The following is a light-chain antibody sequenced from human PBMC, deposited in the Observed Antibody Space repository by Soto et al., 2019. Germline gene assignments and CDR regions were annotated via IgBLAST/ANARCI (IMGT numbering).Light chain of an antibody. CDR3: QQLNTYPRT. V-gene: IGKV1-9*01. CDR2: AAS. J-gene: IGKJ1*01. Sequence: DLQLTQSPSFLSASVGDRVTITCRASQDISSYLAWYQQNPGKAPKVLIYAASILQNGVPSRFSGSGSGTEFTLTNSSLQPEDFATYYCQQLNTYPRTFGQGTQVQIK. CDR1: QDISSY.